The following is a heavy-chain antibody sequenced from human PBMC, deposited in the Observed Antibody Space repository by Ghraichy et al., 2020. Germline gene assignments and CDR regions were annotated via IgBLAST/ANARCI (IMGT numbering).Heavy chain of an antibody. J-gene: IGHJ4*02. V-gene: IGHV4-30-4*07. CDR3: ARGGRAYCGGDCHPFDY. D-gene: IGHD2-21*01. Sequence: SETLSLTCAVSGGSISSGGYSWSWIRQPPGKGLEWIGYIYYSGSTYYNPSLKSRVTISVDTSKNQFSLKLSSVTAADTAVYYCARGGRAYCGGDCHPFDYWGQGTLVTVSS. CDR2: IYYSGST. CDR1: GGSISSGGYS.